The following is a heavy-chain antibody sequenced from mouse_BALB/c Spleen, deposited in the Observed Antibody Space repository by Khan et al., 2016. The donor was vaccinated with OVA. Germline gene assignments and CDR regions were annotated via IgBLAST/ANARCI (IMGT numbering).Heavy chain of an antibody. CDR3: ARHNYGHFAY. J-gene: IGHJ3*01. D-gene: IGHD1-1*01. CDR2: ISSGGDYF. V-gene: IGHV5-9-3*01. Sequence: EVELVESGGDLVKPGGSQKLSCSASGFTFSTFAMSWVRQTPEKRLEWVATISSGGDYFYYPDSVKGRFTISRDNAKNTLYLQLSSLRSEDTAMYYCARHNYGHFAYWCQGTLVTVSA. CDR1: GFTFSTFA.